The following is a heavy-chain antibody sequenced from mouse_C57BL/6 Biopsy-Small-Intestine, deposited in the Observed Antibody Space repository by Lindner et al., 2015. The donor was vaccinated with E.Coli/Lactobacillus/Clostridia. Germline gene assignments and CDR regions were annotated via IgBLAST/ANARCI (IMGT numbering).Heavy chain of an antibody. D-gene: IGHD2-1*01. V-gene: IGHV1-9*01. Sequence: VQLQESGPELVKPGASVKISCKASGYTFSSSWMNWVKQRPGHGLEWIGENVPGSGSTNYNEKFKGKATFTADTSSNTVYMQLSSLTTEDSAIYYCARRYGNSYYFDYWGQGTTLTVSS. CDR1: GYTFSSSW. CDR3: ARRYGNSYYFDY. CDR2: NVPGSGST. J-gene: IGHJ2*01.